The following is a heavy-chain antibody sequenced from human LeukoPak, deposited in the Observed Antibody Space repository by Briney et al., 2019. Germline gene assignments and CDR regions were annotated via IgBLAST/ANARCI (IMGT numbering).Heavy chain of an antibody. J-gene: IGHJ5*02. CDR2: ISAYNGNT. CDR1: GYTFTSYG. Sequence: GASVKASCKASGYTFTSYGISWVRQAPGQGLEWMGWISAYNGNTNYAQKLQGRVTMTTDTSTSTAYMELRSLRSDDTAVYYCARDDPDIKADNWFDPWDQGTLVTVSS. D-gene: IGHD3-9*01. CDR3: ARDDPDIKADNWFDP. V-gene: IGHV1-18*01.